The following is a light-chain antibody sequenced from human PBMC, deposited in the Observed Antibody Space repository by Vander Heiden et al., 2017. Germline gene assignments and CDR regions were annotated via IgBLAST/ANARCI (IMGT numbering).Light chain of an antibody. CDR2: AAS. J-gene: IGKJ2*01. V-gene: IGKV1-39*01. Sequence: DIQMTQSPSSLSASVGDRVTITYRASQSISSYLNWVQQKPGKAPKLLIYAASRLQSGVPSRVSGSGSGTDFTLTISSLQPEDFANYYGQQSYNTFGQGTKLEIK. CDR3: QQSYNT. CDR1: QSISSY.